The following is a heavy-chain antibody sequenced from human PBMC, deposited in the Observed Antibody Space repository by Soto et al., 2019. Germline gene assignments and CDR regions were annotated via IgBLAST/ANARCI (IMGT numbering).Heavy chain of an antibody. CDR2: IYYSGST. V-gene: IGHV4-30-4*01. CDR1: GGSISSGDYY. CDR3: AREKYYYGSGASWVDP. J-gene: IGHJ5*02. Sequence: PSETLSLTCTVSGGSISSGDYYWSWIRQPPGKGLEWIGYIYYSGSTYYNPSLKSRVTISVDTSTNQFSLKLSSVTAADTAVYYCAREKYYYGSGASWVDPWGQGTLVTVSS. D-gene: IGHD3-10*01.